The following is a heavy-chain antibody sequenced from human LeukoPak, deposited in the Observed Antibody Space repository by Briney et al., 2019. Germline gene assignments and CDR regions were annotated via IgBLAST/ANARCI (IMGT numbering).Heavy chain of an antibody. CDR3: ARDGRGCSSTSCYVDY. J-gene: IGHJ4*02. V-gene: IGHV3-23*01. D-gene: IGHD2-2*01. Sequence: GGSLRLSCAASGFTFSSYAMSWVRQAPGKGLEWVSAISGSGGSTYYADSVKGRFTISRDNSKNTLYLQMNSLRAEDTAVYYCARDGRGCSSTSCYVDYWGQGTLVTVSS. CDR1: GFTFSSYA. CDR2: ISGSGGST.